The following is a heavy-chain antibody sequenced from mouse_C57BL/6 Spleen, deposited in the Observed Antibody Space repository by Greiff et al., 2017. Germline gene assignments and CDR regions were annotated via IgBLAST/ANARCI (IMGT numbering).Heavy chain of an antibody. J-gene: IGHJ2*01. CDR3: ARGELGLDY. CDR1: GYAFSSYW. V-gene: IGHV1-80*01. Sequence: VKLQESGAELVKPGASVKISCKASGYAFSSYWMNWVQQRPGKGLEWIGQIYPGDGDTNYNGKFKGKATLTADKSSSTAYMQLSSLTSEDSAVYFCARGELGLDYWGQGTTLTVSS. D-gene: IGHD4-1*01. CDR2: IYPGDGDT.